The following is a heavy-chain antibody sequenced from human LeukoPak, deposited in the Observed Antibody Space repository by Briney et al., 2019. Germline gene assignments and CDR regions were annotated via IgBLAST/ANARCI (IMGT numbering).Heavy chain of an antibody. CDR3: ITQPTSGL. V-gene: IGHV3-15*07. Sequence: GGSQRLYGSASFSTFNMAWMNWVRPAPGNGMEWVGRIKSRTDGGTTDYATPVEDRFTISRDDSENTAFLQMNSLKTEDTAIYYCITQPTSGLWGQGTLVTVSS. D-gene: IGHD2-15*01. J-gene: IGHJ4*02. CDR1: FSTFNMAW. CDR2: IKSRTDGGTT.